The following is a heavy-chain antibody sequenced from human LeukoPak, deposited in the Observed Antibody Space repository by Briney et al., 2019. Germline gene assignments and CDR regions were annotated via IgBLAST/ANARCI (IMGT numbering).Heavy chain of an antibody. CDR3: ARRIAVAGTALLG. Sequence: SETLSLTCAVYGGSFSGYYWSWIRQPPGKGLEWIGEINHSGSTNYNPSLKSRVTISVDTSRNQFSLKLSSVTAADTAVYYCARRIAVAGTALLGWGQGTLVTVSS. J-gene: IGHJ4*02. V-gene: IGHV4-34*01. CDR1: GGSFSGYY. CDR2: INHSGST. D-gene: IGHD6-19*01.